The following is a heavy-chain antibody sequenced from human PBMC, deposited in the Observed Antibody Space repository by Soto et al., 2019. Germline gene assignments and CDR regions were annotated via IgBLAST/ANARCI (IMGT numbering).Heavy chain of an antibody. CDR1: GFTFTTFG. CDR3: AKDLQAYGDYTYYYNGMDV. D-gene: IGHD4-17*01. CDR2: ISYDGHNK. J-gene: IGHJ6*02. Sequence: QVQLVESGGGVVQPGGSLRLSCTASGFTFTTFGIHWVRQAPGKGLEWVALISYDGHNKYYSDSVKGRFTISRDNYKNTLSLQMHSLRAEDTAVYYCAKDLQAYGDYTYYYNGMDVWGQGTTVSVSS. V-gene: IGHV3-30*18.